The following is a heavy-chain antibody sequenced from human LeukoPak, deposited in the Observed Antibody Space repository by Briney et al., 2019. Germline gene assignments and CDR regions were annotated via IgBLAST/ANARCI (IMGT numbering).Heavy chain of an antibody. CDR1: GFTFSSCG. V-gene: IGHV4-34*01. CDR3: ARAMTTVTDEIFDY. Sequence: GSLRLSCAASGFTFSSCGMHWVRQPPGKGLEWIGEINHSGSTDYNPSLKSRVTISVDTSKNQFSLKLSSVTAADTAVYYCARAMTTVTDEIFDYWGQGTLVTVSS. CDR2: INHSGST. J-gene: IGHJ4*02. D-gene: IGHD4-17*01.